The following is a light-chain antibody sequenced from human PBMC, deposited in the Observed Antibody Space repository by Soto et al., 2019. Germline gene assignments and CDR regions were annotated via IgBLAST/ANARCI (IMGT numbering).Light chain of an antibody. CDR3: QQYYSTPYK. J-gene: IGKJ1*01. V-gene: IGKV4-1*01. CDR2: WAS. Sequence: DIVMTQSPDSLAVSLGERATINCKSSQSVLYSSNNKNYLAWYQQKPGQPPKLLIYWASTRESGVPDRFSGSGSGTDSTLTISSLQAEDVAVSYCQQYYSTPYKFGQGTKVEIK. CDR1: QSVLYSSNNKNY.